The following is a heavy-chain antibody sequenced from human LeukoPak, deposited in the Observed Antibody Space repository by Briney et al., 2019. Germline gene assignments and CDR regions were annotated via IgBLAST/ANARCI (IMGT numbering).Heavy chain of an antibody. D-gene: IGHD3-10*01. Sequence: GGSLRFSCAASGFTFSSYGMHWVRQAPGKGLEWVALIRYDGSNKYYADSVTGRFTISRDNSKNTLYLQMNSLRGEDTAVYYCAKDRGNSFYYGMDLWGQGTTVTVSS. CDR3: AKDRGNSFYYGMDL. J-gene: IGHJ6*02. CDR1: GFTFSSYG. V-gene: IGHV3-30*02. CDR2: IRYDGSNK.